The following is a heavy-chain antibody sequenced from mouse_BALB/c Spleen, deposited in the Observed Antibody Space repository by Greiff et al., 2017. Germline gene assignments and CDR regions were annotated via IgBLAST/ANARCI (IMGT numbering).Heavy chain of an antibody. Sequence: VQLQQSGAELVKPGASVKLSCKASGYTFTSYSMYWVKQRPGQGLEWIGEINPSNGGTNFTEKFKSKATLTVDKSSSTAYMQLSSLTSEDSAVYYGTKCTARGEMGYWGQGTSVTVSS. J-gene: IGHJ4*01. CDR2: INPSNGGT. CDR1: GYTFTSYS. CDR3: TKCTARGEMGY. D-gene: IGHD3-1*01. V-gene: IGHV1S81*02.